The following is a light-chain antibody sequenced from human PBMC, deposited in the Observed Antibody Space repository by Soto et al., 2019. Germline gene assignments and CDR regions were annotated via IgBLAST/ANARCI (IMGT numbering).Light chain of an antibody. CDR3: QQYGSSPKT. Sequence: EIVLTQSPGTLSLSPGDRATLYCRASQTISSTYLAWYQQNPGQAPRLLIYAASTRATGVPDRFSGSGSGTDFTLTISRLEPEDFAVYYCQQYGSSPKTFGQGTKVDI. CDR2: AAS. V-gene: IGKV3-20*01. CDR1: QTISSTY. J-gene: IGKJ1*01.